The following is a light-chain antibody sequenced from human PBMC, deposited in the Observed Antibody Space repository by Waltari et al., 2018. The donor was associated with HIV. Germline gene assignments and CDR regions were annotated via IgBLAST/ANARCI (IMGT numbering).Light chain of an antibody. Sequence: EIVLTQSPGTLSLSPGDRATLSCRASQSVTTNFLAWYQQKPGQAPRLLIYGGSNRATGISDRFSGSGSETDFTLTISRLEPEDFAVYYCHQYSSSYQTFGQGTKVEI. V-gene: IGKV3-20*01. CDR3: HQYSSSYQT. CDR1: QSVTTNF. CDR2: GGS. J-gene: IGKJ1*01.